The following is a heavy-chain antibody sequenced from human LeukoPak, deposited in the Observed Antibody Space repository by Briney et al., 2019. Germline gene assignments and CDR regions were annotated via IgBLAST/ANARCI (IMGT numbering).Heavy chain of an antibody. D-gene: IGHD3-22*01. CDR1: AGSINSGDYY. V-gene: IGHV4-61*02. CDR2: ICSPGTN. Sequence: SETLSLTCTVSAGSINSGDYYWSWIRQPAGKGLEWIGRICSPGTNYNYSPSLKSRFTISIDTSKNQFSLKLTSVTAADTAVYYCARGIGTSYDSSRDAFDIWGQGTMVTVSS. CDR3: ARGIGTSYDSSRDAFDI. J-gene: IGHJ3*02.